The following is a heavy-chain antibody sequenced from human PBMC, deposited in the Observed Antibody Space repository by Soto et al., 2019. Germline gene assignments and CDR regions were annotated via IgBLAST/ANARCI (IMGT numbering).Heavy chain of an antibody. J-gene: IGHJ5*02. CDR1: GFTFSSYS. Sequence: ASVKVSCKASGFTFSSYSIHWVRQAPGQRLEWMGWINGGNGNTNYSQNFQGRVTFTRDTSATTAYMELSSLRSEETAVYYCAREAHCIGDRCYPNWFDPWGQGTLVTVSS. V-gene: IGHV1-3*01. D-gene: IGHD2-15*01. CDR2: INGGNGNT. CDR3: AREAHCIGDRCYPNWFDP.